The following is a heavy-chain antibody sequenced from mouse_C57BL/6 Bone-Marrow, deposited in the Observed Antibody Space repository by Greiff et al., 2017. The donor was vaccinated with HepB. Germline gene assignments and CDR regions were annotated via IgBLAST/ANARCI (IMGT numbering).Heavy chain of an antibody. CDR1: GYTFTSYW. CDR3: AREVHITTVVHFDY. D-gene: IGHD1-1*01. J-gene: IGHJ2*01. CDR2: IDPNSGGT. V-gene: IGHV1-72*01. Sequence: QVQLQQPGAELVKPGASVKLSCKASGYTFTSYWMHWVKQRPGRGLEWIGRIDPNSGGTKYNEKFKSKATLTVDKPSSTAYMQLSSLTSEDSAVYYSAREVHITTVVHFDYWGQGTTLTVSS.